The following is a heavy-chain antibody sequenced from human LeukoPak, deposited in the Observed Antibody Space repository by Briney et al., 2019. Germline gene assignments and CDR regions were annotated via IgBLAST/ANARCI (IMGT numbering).Heavy chain of an antibody. CDR2: ISGSGGST. CDR3: ARGWYYDILTGYYSGMDV. D-gene: IGHD3-9*01. CDR1: GFTFSSYA. V-gene: IGHV3-23*01. J-gene: IGHJ6*02. Sequence: GGSLRLSCAASGFTFSSYAMSLVRQAPGKGLEWVSAISGSGGSTYYADSVKGRFTISRDNSKNTLHLQMNSLRAEDTAVYYCARGWYYDILTGYYSGMDVWGQGTTVTVSS.